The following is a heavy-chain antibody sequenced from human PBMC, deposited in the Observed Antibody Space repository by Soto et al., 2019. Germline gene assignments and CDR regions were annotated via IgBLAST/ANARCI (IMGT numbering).Heavy chain of an antibody. V-gene: IGHV5-10-1*01. CDR3: ARHVGYDFWSGYRHNYYYSMDV. J-gene: IGHJ6*02. CDR2: IDPSDSYT. Sequence: PGESLKISCKGSGYSFTSYWISWVRQMPGKGLEWMGRIDPSDSYTNYSPSFQGHVTISADKSISTAYLQWSSLKASDTAMYYCARHVGYDFWSGYRHNYYYSMDVWGQGTTVTVSS. D-gene: IGHD3-3*01. CDR1: GYSFTSYW.